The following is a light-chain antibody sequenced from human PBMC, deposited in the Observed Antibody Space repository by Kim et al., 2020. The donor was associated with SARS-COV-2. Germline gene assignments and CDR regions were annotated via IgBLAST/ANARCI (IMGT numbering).Light chain of an antibody. V-gene: IGKV3-20*01. J-gene: IGKJ1*01. CDR2: GAS. Sequence: EIVLTQSPGTLSLSPGERATLSCRASQNVGSGYLAWYQQKPGQAPRLLIYGASTRATGIPDRFSGGGSGRDFTLTISRLEPEDFAMYYCQQYGTSPRTFGQGTKVEIK. CDR3: QQYGTSPRT. CDR1: QNVGSGY.